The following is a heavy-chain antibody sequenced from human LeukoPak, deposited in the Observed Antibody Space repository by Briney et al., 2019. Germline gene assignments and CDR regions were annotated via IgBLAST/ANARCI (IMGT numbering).Heavy chain of an antibody. CDR1: GGSISSYS. CDR3: ARENCSSTSCSWFDP. V-gene: IGHV4-59*01. CDR2: IYYSGST. Sequence: SETLSPTCTVSGGSISSYSWSWIRQPPGKGLEWVGYIYYSGSTNYNPSLKSRVTMSVDTSKNQFSLNLTSVTAADTAVYYCARENCSSTSCSWFDPWGQGTLVTVSS. D-gene: IGHD2-2*01. J-gene: IGHJ5*02.